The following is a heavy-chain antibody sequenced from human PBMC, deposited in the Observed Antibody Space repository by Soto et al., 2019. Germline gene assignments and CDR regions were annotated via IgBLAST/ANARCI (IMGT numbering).Heavy chain of an antibody. Sequence: QVQLVQSGAEVKKPGASVKLSCKASGYTFTSYGISWVRQAPGQGIEWMGWIPTHNGNTNNAQKVQGRVTMTTDTATSTAYMELRSLKCVATAVYYCVKGGTHVALGGQATAVTVSS. V-gene: IGHV1-18*01. D-gene: IGHD1-1*01. CDR2: IPTHNGNT. J-gene: IGHJ1*01. CDR3: VKGGTHVAL. CDR1: GYTFTSYG.